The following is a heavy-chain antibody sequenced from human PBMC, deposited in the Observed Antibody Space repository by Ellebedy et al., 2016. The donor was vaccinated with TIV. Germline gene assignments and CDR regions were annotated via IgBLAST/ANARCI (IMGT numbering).Heavy chain of an antibody. V-gene: IGHV3-30*18. CDR2: ISYDGSNK. CDR3: AKERQVGDSFDY. D-gene: IGHD1-26*01. CDR1: GFTFSSYG. J-gene: IGHJ4*02. Sequence: GGSLRLXCAASGFTFSSYGMHWVRQAPGKGLEWVAVISYDGSNKYYADSVKGRFTISRDNSKNTLYLQMNSLRAEDTAVYYCAKERQVGDSFDYWGQGTLVTVSS.